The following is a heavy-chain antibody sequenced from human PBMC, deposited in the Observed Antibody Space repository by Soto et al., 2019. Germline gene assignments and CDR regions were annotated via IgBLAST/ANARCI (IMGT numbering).Heavy chain of an antibody. Sequence: ASVNVSCKASGYTSRTYAISLLRQAPGQGLQWMGGTSAYTANTNYAQKLQGRVTMTTDTSPSTAYMELRSPRSDDTAVSYCAKTPHYDSSGYYSWLDAWGQGTLVTVSS. CDR3: AKTPHYDSSGYYSWLDA. CDR1: GYTSRTYA. V-gene: IGHV1-18*04. CDR2: TSAYTANT. D-gene: IGHD3-22*01. J-gene: IGHJ5*02.